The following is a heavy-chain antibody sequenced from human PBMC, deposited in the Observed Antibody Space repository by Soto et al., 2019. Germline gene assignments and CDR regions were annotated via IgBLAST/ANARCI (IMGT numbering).Heavy chain of an antibody. CDR3: ATALGCRSTSCTLDY. Sequence: SVKVSCEASGGTFGSYAFSWVRQAPGQGLEWMGGIIPVSGAAHYAQKFQGRVTITADESTSTAYMELSSLSSQDTAVYYCATALGCRSTSCTLDYWGQGTRVTVSS. D-gene: IGHD2-2*01. V-gene: IGHV1-69*13. CDR1: GGTFGSYA. CDR2: IIPVSGAA. J-gene: IGHJ4*02.